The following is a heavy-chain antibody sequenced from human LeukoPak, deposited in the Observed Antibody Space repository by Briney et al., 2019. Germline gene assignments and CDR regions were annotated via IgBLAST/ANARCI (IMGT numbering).Heavy chain of an antibody. CDR2: IKEDGREK. D-gene: IGHD2/OR15-2a*01. CDR1: GISFSRGW. CDR3: ARDGYFYAWDY. V-gene: IGHV3-7*01. J-gene: IGHJ4*02. Sequence: QPGGSLRLSCVASGISFSRGWMSWVRQAPGKGLEWVAKIKEDGREKYYVDSVNGRFTISRDNAKNSLYLQMNSLRAEDTAAYFCARDGYFYAWDYWGQGTLVTVSS.